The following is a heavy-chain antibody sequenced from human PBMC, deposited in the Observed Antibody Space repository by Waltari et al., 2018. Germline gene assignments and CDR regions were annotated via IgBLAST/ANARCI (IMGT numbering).Heavy chain of an antibody. D-gene: IGHD1-26*01. CDR2: IYHSGST. CDR3: ARLAWGEISGSYYYYGMDV. V-gene: IGHV4-38-2*01. CDR1: SSGYY. Sequence: SSGYYWGWIRQPPGKGLEWIGSIYHSGSTYYNPSLKSRVTISVDTSKNQFSLKLSSVTAADTAVYYCARLAWGEISGSYYYYGMDVWGQGTTVTVSS. J-gene: IGHJ6*02.